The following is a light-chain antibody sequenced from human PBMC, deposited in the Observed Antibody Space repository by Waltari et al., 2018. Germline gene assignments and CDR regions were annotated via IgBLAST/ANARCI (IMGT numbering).Light chain of an antibody. CDR1: SSDIGGYVY. V-gene: IGLV2-14*03. CDR2: DVS. J-gene: IGLJ2*01. Sequence: QSALTQPASVSGSPGQSIIISCTGISSDIGGYVYVSWYQQHPGKAPKVIMFDVSNRPSGVSNRFSGSKSGNTASLTISGRQAEDEADYYCSSYTTGVIFGGGTRLTVL. CDR3: SSYTTGVI.